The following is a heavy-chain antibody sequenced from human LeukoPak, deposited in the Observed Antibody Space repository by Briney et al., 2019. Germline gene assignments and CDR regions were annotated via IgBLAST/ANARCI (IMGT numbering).Heavy chain of an antibody. D-gene: IGHD1-7*01. CDR3: AAGTELPYYYYGMDV. J-gene: IGHJ6*02. Sequence: GPSVTVSCKASGFTFTISAMQWVRQARGQRLEWIGWIVVGSGNTNYAQKFQERVTITRDMSTSTAYMELSSLRSEDTAVYYCAAGTELPYYYYGMDVWGQGTTVTVSS. CDR1: GFTFTISA. CDR2: IVVGSGNT. V-gene: IGHV1-58*02.